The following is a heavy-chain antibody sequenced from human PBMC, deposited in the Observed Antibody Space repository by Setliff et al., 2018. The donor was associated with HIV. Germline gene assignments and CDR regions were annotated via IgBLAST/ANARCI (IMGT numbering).Heavy chain of an antibody. CDR2: ISSSGNT. J-gene: IGHJ4*02. V-gene: IGHV4-39*01. Sequence: SETLSLTCTVSGGSISSSSYSWHWLRQPPGTGLEWIGSISSSGNTYYNPSLKSRVTTSVDTPKNQFSLKLNSVTAADTAVYYCVRVPDYWGQGTLVTVSS. CDR1: GGSISSSSYS. CDR3: VRVPDY.